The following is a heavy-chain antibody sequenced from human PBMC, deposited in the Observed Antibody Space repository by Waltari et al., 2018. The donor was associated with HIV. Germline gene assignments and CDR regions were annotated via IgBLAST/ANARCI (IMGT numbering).Heavy chain of an antibody. CDR2: INHSGST. Sequence: QVQLQQWGAGLLKPSETLSLTSAVYGGSFSGYYWSWRRQPPGKGLGWIGEINHSGSTNYNPSLKSRVTISVDTSKNQFSLKLSSVTAADTAVYYCAIQEGDDYGDNYWGQGTLVTVSS. D-gene: IGHD4-17*01. CDR3: AIQEGDDYGDNY. V-gene: IGHV4-34*01. J-gene: IGHJ4*02. CDR1: GGSFSGYY.